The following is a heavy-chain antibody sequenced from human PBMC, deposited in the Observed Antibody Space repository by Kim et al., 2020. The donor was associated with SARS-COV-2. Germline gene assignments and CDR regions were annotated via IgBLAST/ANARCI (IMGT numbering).Heavy chain of an antibody. Sequence: GGSLRLSCAASGFTVGTHFMSWVRQAPGEGLEWVSMMFSDDNGGNTHYADSVKGRFTISRDKSKNTVYLQMNSLRAEDTAVYYCARWILDQYQNWGQGTLVIVSS. D-gene: IGHD1-1*01. V-gene: IGHV3-53*01. J-gene: IGHJ1*01. CDR2: MFSDDNGGNT. CDR1: GFTVGTHF. CDR3: ARWILDQYQN.